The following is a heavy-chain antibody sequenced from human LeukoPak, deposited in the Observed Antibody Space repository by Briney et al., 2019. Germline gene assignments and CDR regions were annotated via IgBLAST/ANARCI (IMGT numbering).Heavy chain of an antibody. D-gene: IGHD4/OR15-4a*01. J-gene: IGHJ4*02. CDR3: AKARGATYGTYYFDY. Sequence: GGSLRLSCAASGFTFSSYAMNWVRQAPGKGLEWVSISGSGGDTYYADSVKGRFTISRDNSKHTLYLQMNSLRAEDTAVYYCAKARGATYGTYYFDYWGQGTLVTVSS. CDR2: ISGSGGDT. V-gene: IGHV3-23*01. CDR1: GFTFSSYA.